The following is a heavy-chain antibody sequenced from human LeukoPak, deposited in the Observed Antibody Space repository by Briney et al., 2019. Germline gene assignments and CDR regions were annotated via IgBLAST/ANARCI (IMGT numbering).Heavy chain of an antibody. CDR2: IWYGGSNK. V-gene: IGHV3-30*18. J-gene: IGHJ6*03. CDR1: GFTFSSYG. Sequence: PGRSLRLSCAASGFTFSSYGMHWVRQAPGKGLEWVAVIWYGGSNKYYADSVKGRFTISRDNSKNTLYLQMNSLRAEDTAVYYCAKATNDIRDCSSTSCRPSYYYYYYMDVWGKGTTVTVSS. CDR3: AKATNDIRDCSSTSCRPSYYYYYYMDV. D-gene: IGHD2-2*01.